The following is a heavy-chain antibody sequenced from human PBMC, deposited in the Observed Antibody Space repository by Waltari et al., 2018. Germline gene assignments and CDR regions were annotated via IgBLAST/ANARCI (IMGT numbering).Heavy chain of an antibody. J-gene: IGHJ6*03. CDR2: IYYSGST. CDR1: GGSISSSY. Sequence: QVQLQESGPGLVKPSETLSLPCPVSGGSISSSYWRWIRQPPGKGLEWIGYIYYSGSTNYNPSLKSRVTISVDTSKNQFSLKLSSVTAADTAVYYCARGVTYYYYMDVWGKGTTVTVSS. D-gene: IGHD2-21*02. CDR3: ARGVTYYYYMDV. V-gene: IGHV4-59*01.